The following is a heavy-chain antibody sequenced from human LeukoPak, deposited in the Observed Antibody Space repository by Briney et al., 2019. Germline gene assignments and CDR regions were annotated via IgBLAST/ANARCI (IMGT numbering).Heavy chain of an antibody. CDR2: ISDSGDAT. Sequence: GGSLRLSCEVSGFIFSYYGMNWVRQAPGTGLEWVSAISDSGDATYYADSVKGRFTISRDNSKSTLYLQMYNLRAEDTALYYCAKERGHSKPFDYWGQGTLVTVSS. J-gene: IGHJ4*02. CDR1: GFIFSYYG. V-gene: IGHV3-23*01. CDR3: AKERGHSKPFDY. D-gene: IGHD4-23*01.